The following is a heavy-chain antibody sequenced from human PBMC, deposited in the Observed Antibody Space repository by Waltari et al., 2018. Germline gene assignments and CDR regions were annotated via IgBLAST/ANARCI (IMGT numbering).Heavy chain of an antibody. CDR1: GFTFSNFW. Sequence: EVQLVESGGVLVHPGGSLRLSCAASGFTFSNFWMTWFRQAPGKGLVWVSRIDSGGSDTSYAGSVKGRFTISRDNTKNTLYLQMNSLRGEDTGVYYCARDLYDTGSGDYPGRDFWGQGTLVTVAS. CDR3: ARDLYDTGSGDYPGRDF. J-gene: IGHJ4*02. V-gene: IGHV3-74*01. D-gene: IGHD1-26*01. CDR2: IDSGGSDT.